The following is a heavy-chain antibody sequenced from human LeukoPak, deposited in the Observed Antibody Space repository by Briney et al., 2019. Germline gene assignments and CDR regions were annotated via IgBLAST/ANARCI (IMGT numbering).Heavy chain of an antibody. V-gene: IGHV3-23*01. Sequence: GGSLRLSCVGSGFTFRSHARSWVRQAPEKGLEFVSGIYENGGTTYYADSVEGRFTISRDTSKNTLYLQMNNLRTEDTAVYYCAKDGGTVCHVINYSFDSWGQGTLVTVSS. CDR1: GFTFRSHA. D-gene: IGHD1-1*01. CDR3: AKDGGTVCHVINYSFDS. CDR2: IYENGGTT. J-gene: IGHJ4*02.